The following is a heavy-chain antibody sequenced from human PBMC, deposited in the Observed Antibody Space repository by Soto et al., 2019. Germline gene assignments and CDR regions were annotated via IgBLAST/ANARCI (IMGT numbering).Heavy chain of an antibody. D-gene: IGHD2-15*01. CDR1: GLTFGHYS. Sequence: EVQLVESGGGLIQRGGSLRLSCAASGLTFGHYSMNWVRQAPGKGPEWVSYISSDNRTINYADSVKGRFIITRDNAKKSLYLQMHSLRDEDAAVYYCAREGWPLLQSGMDVWGQGTTVTVSS. J-gene: IGHJ6*02. CDR2: ISSDNRTI. CDR3: AREGWPLLQSGMDV. V-gene: IGHV3-48*02.